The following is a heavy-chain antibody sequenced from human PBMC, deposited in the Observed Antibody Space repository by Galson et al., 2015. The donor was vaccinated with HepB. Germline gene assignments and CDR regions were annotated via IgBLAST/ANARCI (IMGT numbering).Heavy chain of an antibody. J-gene: IGHJ5*02. CDR1: GFPFNNAW. CDR2: IKSKHDGETT. CDR3: TTDVYYSTYWSWLDP. V-gene: IGHV3-15*01. D-gene: IGHD1-26*01. Sequence: SLRLSCAASGFPFNNAWMTWVRQAPGMGLEWVGRIKSKHDGETTDCAGPVKGRFTISRDDSKNRLYLQMNSLKTEDTAVYYCTTDVYYSTYWSWLDPWGQGTLVTVSS.